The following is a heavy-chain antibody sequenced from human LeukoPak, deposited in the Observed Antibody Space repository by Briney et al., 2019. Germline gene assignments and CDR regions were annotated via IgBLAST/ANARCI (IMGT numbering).Heavy chain of an antibody. D-gene: IGHD2-2*01. CDR2: IYTSGST. CDR3: ARGPQCSSFSCGFDY. Sequence: SETLSLTCTVSGGSISSYYCSWIRQPPGKGLEWIGRIYTSGSTYYNPSLKSRVTMSVDTPKNQFSLNLTSVTAADTAVYYWARGPQCSSFSCGFDYWGQGTLVTVSS. V-gene: IGHV4-4*07. CDR1: GGSISSYY. J-gene: IGHJ4*02.